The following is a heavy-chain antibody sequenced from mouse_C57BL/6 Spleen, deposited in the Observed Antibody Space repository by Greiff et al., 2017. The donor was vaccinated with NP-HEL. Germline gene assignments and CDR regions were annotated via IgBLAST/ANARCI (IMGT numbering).Heavy chain of an antibody. Sequence: EVQLQESGPGLVKPSQSLSLTCSVTGYSITSGYYWNWIRQFPGNKLEWMGYISYDGSNNYNPSLKNRIPITRDTSKNQFFLKLNSVTTEDTATYYCARVTTVVAYYFDYWGQGTTLTVSS. V-gene: IGHV3-6*01. CDR2: ISYDGSN. CDR1: GYSITSGYY. D-gene: IGHD1-1*01. CDR3: ARVTTVVAYYFDY. J-gene: IGHJ2*01.